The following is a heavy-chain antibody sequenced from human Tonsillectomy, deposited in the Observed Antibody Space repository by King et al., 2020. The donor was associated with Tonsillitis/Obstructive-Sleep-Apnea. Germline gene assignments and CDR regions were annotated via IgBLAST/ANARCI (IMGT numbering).Heavy chain of an antibody. Sequence: VQLVESGAEVKKPGASVKVSCKASGYTFTSYYMHWVRQAPGQGLVWMGIINPSDGSTSYAQKFQGRVTLTRDTSTNTVYMELSSLRYDDTAVYYCATPMGDWGQGTMVTVSS. J-gene: IGHJ1*01. D-gene: IGHD2-8*01. V-gene: IGHV1-46*01. CDR3: ATPMGD. CDR1: GYTFTSYY. CDR2: INPSDGST.